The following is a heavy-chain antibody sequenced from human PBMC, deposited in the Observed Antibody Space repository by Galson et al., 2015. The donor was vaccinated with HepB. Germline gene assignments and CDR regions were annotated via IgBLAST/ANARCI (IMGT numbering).Heavy chain of an antibody. CDR3: AKGDYGGNPYFAY. CDR1: GFTFSSYG. J-gene: IGHJ4*02. D-gene: IGHD4-23*01. V-gene: IGHV3-30*18. Sequence: SLRLSCAASGFTFSSYGMHWVRQAPGKGLEWVAVISYDGSNKYYADSVKGRFTISRNNSKNTLYLQMNSLRAEDTAVYYCAKGDYGGNPYFAYWGQGTLVTVSS. CDR2: ISYDGSNK.